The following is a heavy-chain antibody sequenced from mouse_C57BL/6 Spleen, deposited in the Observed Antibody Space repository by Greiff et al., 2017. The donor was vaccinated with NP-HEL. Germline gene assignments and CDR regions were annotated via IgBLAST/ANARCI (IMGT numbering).Heavy chain of an antibody. CDR3: AREGGNYSYAMDY. V-gene: IGHV3-6*01. Sequence: EVKLQESGPGLVKPSQSLSLTCSVTGYSITSGYYWNWIRQFPGNKLEWMGYISYDGSNNYNPSLKNRISITRDTSKNQFFLKLNSVTTEDTATYHCAREGGNYSYAMDYWGQGTSVTVSS. D-gene: IGHD2-1*01. J-gene: IGHJ4*01. CDR2: ISYDGSN. CDR1: GYSITSGYY.